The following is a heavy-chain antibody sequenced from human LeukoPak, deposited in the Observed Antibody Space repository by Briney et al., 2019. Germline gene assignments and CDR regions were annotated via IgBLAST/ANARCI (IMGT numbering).Heavy chain of an antibody. CDR3: ARDREVGATIHDC. CDR2: IKQDGSDK. CDR1: GFTFSNYY. J-gene: IGHJ4*02. D-gene: IGHD1-26*01. Sequence: GGSLRLSCAASGFTFSNYYMSWVRQAPGKGLEWVANIKQDGSDKSYVDSVKGRFTISRDNAENSLYLQMNSLRAEDTAVYFCARDREVGATIHDCWGQGTLVTVSS. V-gene: IGHV3-7*01.